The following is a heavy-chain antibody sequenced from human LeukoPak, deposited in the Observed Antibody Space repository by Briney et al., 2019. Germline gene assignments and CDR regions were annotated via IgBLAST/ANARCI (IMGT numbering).Heavy chain of an antibody. CDR3: ARSEVVVVTAISSYYYYMDV. J-gene: IGHJ6*03. V-gene: IGHV4-34*01. Sequence: SETLSLTCAVYGGSFSGYYWSWIRQPPGKGLEWIGEINHSGNTNYNPSLKSRVTISVDTSKNQFSLKMSSVTAADTAVYYCARSEVVVVTAISSYYYYMDVWGKGTTVTVSS. D-gene: IGHD2-21*02. CDR1: GGSFSGYY. CDR2: INHSGNT.